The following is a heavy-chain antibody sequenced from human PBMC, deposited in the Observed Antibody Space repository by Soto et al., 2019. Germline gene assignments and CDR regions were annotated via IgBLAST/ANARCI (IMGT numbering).Heavy chain of an antibody. CDR1: GFTFSSYW. V-gene: IGHV3-74*01. Sequence: GSLRLSCAASGFTFSSYWMHWVRQAPGKGLVWVSRIKSDGSSTNYADSVKGRFTISSDNAKNTLYLQMNSLRAEDTAVYYCASGDILTGYHTAPFDYWGQGTLVTVSS. D-gene: IGHD3-9*01. CDR3: ASGDILTGYHTAPFDY. J-gene: IGHJ4*02. CDR2: IKSDGSST.